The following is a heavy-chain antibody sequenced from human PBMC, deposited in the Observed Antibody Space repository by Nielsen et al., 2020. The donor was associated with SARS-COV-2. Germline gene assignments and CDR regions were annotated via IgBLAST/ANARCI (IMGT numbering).Heavy chain of an antibody. D-gene: IGHD1-26*01. Sequence: ESLKISCAASGFTFSGSAMHWIRQPPGKGLEWIGEINHSGSTNYNPSLKSRVTISVDTSKNQFSLKLSSVTAADTAVYYCARYGSYGMDVWGQGTTVTVSS. CDR2: INHSGST. CDR1: GFTFSGSA. V-gene: IGHV4-34*01. CDR3: ARYGSYGMDV. J-gene: IGHJ6*02.